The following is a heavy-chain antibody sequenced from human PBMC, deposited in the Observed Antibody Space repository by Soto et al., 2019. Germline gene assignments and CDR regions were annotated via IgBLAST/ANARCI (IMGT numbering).Heavy chain of an antibody. CDR3: ARRGGGWLLYFYYGMDV. V-gene: IGHV4-31*03. CDR1: DGSISGGGYS. D-gene: IGHD3-22*01. J-gene: IGHJ6*02. CDR2: IEYSGST. Sequence: PSETLSLTCSAPDGSISGGGYSWTWIRQLPGKGLEWIGNIEYSGSTSSNPSLKGRVTISVETSNNQFSLKLSSVAAAETAVYYCARRGGGWLLYFYYGMDVWGQGATVTVSS.